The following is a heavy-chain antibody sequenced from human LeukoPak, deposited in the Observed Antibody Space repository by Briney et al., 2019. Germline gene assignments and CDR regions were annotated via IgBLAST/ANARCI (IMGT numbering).Heavy chain of an antibody. J-gene: IGHJ5*02. D-gene: IGHD3-10*01. CDR1: GYSFTSYW. V-gene: IGHV5-51*01. CDR3: ARLGQILWFGENPTNNWFDP. Sequence: GESLKISCKGSGYSFTSYWIGWVRQMPGKRLEWMGIIYPGDSDTSYSPSFQGQVTISADKSISTAYLQWSSLKASDTAMYYCARLGQILWFGENPTNNWFDPWGQGTLVTVSS. CDR2: IYPGDSDT.